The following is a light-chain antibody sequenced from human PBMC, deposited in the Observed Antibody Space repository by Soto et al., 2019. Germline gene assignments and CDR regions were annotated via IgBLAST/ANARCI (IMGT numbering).Light chain of an antibody. Sequence: DIQMTQSPSTLSASLGDRVTITCRASQGISTYLNWYQQKPGKAPKLLIYAASSLQSGVPSRFSGSGSGTDFTLTISSLQPEDFATYYCQQSYSTPWTFGQGTKVDI. CDR3: QQSYSTPWT. J-gene: IGKJ1*01. CDR1: QGISTY. V-gene: IGKV1-39*01. CDR2: AAS.